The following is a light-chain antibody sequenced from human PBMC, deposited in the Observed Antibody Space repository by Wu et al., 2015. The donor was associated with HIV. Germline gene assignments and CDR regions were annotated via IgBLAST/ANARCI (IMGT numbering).Light chain of an antibody. CDR3: QEYGSSSWT. CDR2: GAS. Sequence: EIVLTQSPGTLSLSPGERATLSCRASQSVSSSYLAWYQQKPGQAPRLLIYGASRRATGIPDRVSGSGSGTDFTLTISRLEPEDFAVYYCQEYGSSSWTFGQGTKVEIK. V-gene: IGKV3-20*01. CDR1: QSVSSSY. J-gene: IGKJ1*01.